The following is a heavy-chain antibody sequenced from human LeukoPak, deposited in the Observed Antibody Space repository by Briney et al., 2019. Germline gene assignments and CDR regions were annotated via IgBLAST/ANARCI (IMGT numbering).Heavy chain of an antibody. V-gene: IGHV1-18*01. CDR3: ARDGVRELTSPDAFDI. Sequence: GASVKVSCKASGYTFTSYGISWVRQAPGQGLEWMGWIRAYNGNTNYAQKLQGRVTMTTDTSTSTAYMELRSLRSDDTAVYYCARDGVRELTSPDAFDIWGQGTMVTVSS. CDR1: GYTFTSYG. J-gene: IGHJ3*02. D-gene: IGHD1-26*01. CDR2: IRAYNGNT.